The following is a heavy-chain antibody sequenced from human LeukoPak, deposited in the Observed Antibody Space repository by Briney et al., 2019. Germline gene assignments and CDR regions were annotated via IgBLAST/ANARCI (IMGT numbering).Heavy chain of an antibody. CDR1: GYTFTSYD. J-gene: IGHJ4*02. D-gene: IGHD1-20*01. V-gene: IGHV1-18*01. CDR3: AKYNWKGEIDY. CDR2: MNPNSGNT. Sequence: ASVKVSCKASGYTFTSYDINWVRQATGQGLEWMGWMNPNSGNTNYAQKLQGRVTMTTDTSTSTAYMELRSLRSDDTAVYYCAKYNWKGEIDYWGQGTLVTVSS.